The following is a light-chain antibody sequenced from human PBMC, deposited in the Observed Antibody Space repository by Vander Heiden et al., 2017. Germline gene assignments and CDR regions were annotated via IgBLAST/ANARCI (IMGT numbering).Light chain of an antibody. CDR1: QAVSTY. Sequence: TQPPATLSLSPGERATLSCRASQAVSTYLAWYQQKPGQAPRLLIYDAAKRATGIPARFSGRGAGTDFTLTISSLGPEDFAGYYCQESSSWPSTSWTFGQGTKVEIK. J-gene: IGKJ1*01. V-gene: IGKV3-11*01. CDR2: DAA. CDR3: QESSSWPSTSWT.